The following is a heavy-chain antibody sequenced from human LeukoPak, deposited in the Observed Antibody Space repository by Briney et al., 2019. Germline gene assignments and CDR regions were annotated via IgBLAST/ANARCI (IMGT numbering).Heavy chain of an antibody. J-gene: IGHJ4*02. CDR3: ESTGAQNIVGATQ. D-gene: IGHD1-26*01. Sequence: SGGSLRLSCAASGFTFSSYGMHWVRQAPGKGLEWVAFIRYDGSNKYYADSVEGRFTISRDNSKNTLYLQMNSLRAEDTAVYYCESTGAQNIVGATQWGQGGLVTVSS. V-gene: IGHV3-30*02. CDR2: IRYDGSNK. CDR1: GFTFSSYG.